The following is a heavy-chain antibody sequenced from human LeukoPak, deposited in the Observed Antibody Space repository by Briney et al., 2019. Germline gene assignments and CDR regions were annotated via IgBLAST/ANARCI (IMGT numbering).Heavy chain of an antibody. CDR1: GFTFSSYG. D-gene: IGHD2-2*01. V-gene: IGHV3-30*03. CDR3: ASGGVPAARGSFQH. J-gene: IGHJ1*01. CDR2: ISYDGSNK. Sequence: GGSLRLSCAASGFTFSSYGMHWVRQAPGKGLEWVAVISYDGSNKYYADSVKGRFTISRDNSKNTLYLQMNSLRAEDTAVYYCASGGVPAARGSFQHWGQGTLVTVSS.